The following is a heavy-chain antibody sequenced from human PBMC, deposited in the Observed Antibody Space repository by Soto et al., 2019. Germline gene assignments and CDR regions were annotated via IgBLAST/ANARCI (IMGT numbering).Heavy chain of an antibody. V-gene: IGHV1-46*03. Sequence: QVQLVQSGAEVKKPGASVMVSCRASGYTFTSHYMHWVRQARGQGLEWMGMIEPSGGATTYAQKFQGRVTITSDTSTATVYMELSSLRAEDKALYSSSRGLWQWLFDYWGQGTLVTVSS. D-gene: IGHD6-19*01. CDR3: SRGLWQWLFDY. CDR2: IEPSGGAT. CDR1: GYTFTSHY. J-gene: IGHJ4*02.